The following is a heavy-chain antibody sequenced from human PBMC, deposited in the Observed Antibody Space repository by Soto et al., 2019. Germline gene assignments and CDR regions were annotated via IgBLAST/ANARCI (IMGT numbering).Heavy chain of an antibody. D-gene: IGHD4-17*01. J-gene: IGHJ4*02. CDR3: ERSVYGDYGGADY. Sequence: HVQLVESGGGVVQPGRSLRLSCAASGFTFSTYAMQWVRHAPGEGLEWVAVISYDGGNKYYADSVKGRFTISRDNSKNTLYLQKHSLRPEETAVYYCERSVYGDYGGADYWGQGTMVTVSS. V-gene: IGHV3-30-3*01. CDR2: ISYDGGNK. CDR1: GFTFSTYA.